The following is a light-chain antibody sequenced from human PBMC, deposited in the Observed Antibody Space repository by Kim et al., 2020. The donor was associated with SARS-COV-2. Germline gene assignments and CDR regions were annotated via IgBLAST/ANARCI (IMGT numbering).Light chain of an antibody. J-gene: IGKJ1*01. Sequence: SASVGDRVTVTCRASQSIGTSLAWYQQKPGEAPKVVIYKASTLASGVPSRFSGSGSGTEFTLTISSLQPDDFATYYCQQYNSMWTFGQGTKVDIK. CDR2: KAS. CDR1: QSIGTS. V-gene: IGKV1-5*03. CDR3: QQYNSMWT.